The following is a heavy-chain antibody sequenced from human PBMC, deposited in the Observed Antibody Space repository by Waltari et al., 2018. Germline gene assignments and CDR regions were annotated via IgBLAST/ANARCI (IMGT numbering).Heavy chain of an antibody. Sequence: EVRLEESGGGLVQPGGSLRLSGAASGFAFSSYWMHWVRQAPGKGLVWVPRIDNDGSGTTYADSVMGRFTISRDNAKNTVYLEMNSLRAEDTAVYYCSRSPAGYSRSDYWGQGTLVTVSS. D-gene: IGHD5-18*01. J-gene: IGHJ4*02. V-gene: IGHV3-74*01. CDR1: GFAFSSYW. CDR3: SRSPAGYSRSDY. CDR2: IDNDGSGT.